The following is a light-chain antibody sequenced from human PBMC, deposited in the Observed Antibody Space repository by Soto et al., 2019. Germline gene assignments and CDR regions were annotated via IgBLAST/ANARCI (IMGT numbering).Light chain of an antibody. CDR2: EVS. CDR1: SSDVGGYNY. J-gene: IGLJ1*01. V-gene: IGLV2-14*01. Sequence: GASSDVGGYNYVSWYQQHPGKAPKLMIYEVSNRPSGVSNRFSGSKSGNTASLTISGLQAEDEADYYCSSYTSSSTPLWVFGTGTKVTV. CDR3: SSYTSSSTPLWV.